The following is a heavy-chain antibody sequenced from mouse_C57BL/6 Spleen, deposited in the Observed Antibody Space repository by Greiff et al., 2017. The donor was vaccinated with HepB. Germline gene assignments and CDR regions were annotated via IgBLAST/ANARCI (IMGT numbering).Heavy chain of an antibody. J-gene: IGHJ1*03. CDR2: IDPETGGT. V-gene: IGHV1-15*01. D-gene: IGHD1-1*01. CDR3: TRRHYYYGSSYLLGYFDV. Sequence: QVQLKESGAELVRPGASVTLSCKASGYTFTDYEMHWVKQTPVHGLEWIGAIDPETGGTAYNQKFKGKAILTADKSSSTAYMELLSLTSEDSAVYYCTRRHYYYGSSYLLGYFDVWGTGTTVTVSS. CDR1: GYTFTDYE.